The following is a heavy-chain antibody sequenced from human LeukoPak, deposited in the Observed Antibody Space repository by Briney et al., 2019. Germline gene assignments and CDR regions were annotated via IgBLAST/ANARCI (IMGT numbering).Heavy chain of an antibody. J-gene: IGHJ6*02. Sequence: GASVKVSCKASGYTFTGYYMHWVRQAPGQGLEWMGWINPNSGGTNYAQKFQGRVTTTRDTSISTAYMELSRLRSDDTAVYYCALGATSIADDTLRLDVWGQGTTVTVSS. CDR2: INPNSGGT. D-gene: IGHD6-6*01. CDR3: ALGATSIADDTLRLDV. CDR1: GYTFTGYY. V-gene: IGHV1-2*02.